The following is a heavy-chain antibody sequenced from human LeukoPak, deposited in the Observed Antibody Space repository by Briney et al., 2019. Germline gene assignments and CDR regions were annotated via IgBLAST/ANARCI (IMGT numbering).Heavy chain of an antibody. D-gene: IGHD2-8*01. J-gene: IGHJ4*02. CDR2: TIPVYGTA. Sequence: GASVKVSCKASGYTFTSYAMNWVRQAPGQGLEWMGGTIPVYGTANYAQKFQGRVTFTTDESTGTTYMELGSLRSEDTAVYYCASHQASLMFYFDSWGQGTLVTVSS. V-gene: IGHV1-69*05. CDR3: ASHQASLMFYFDS. CDR1: GYTFTSYA.